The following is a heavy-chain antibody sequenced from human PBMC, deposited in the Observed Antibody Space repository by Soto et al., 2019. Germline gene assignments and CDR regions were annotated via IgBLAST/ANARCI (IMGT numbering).Heavy chain of an antibody. CDR1: GYKVRTSW. CDR3: AKQHFYKGDGVET. V-gene: IGHV5-10-1*01. D-gene: IGHD4-17*01. J-gene: IGHJ4*03. CDR2: IDPSDSFS. Sequence: SLTISCEPSGYKVRTSWINRVRQMPGKGLEWIGRIDPSDSFSNYSPSFQGHVTLSADKSISTAYLQWSSLKASDTAMYYCAKQHFYKGDGVETWGQGTLVTVSS.